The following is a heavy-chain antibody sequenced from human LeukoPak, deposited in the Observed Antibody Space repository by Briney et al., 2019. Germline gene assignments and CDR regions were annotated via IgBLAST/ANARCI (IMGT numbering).Heavy chain of an antibody. V-gene: IGHV3-23*01. D-gene: IGHD4-17*01. CDR2: ISGSGGST. Sequence: GGSLRLSCAASGFTFSSYAMSWVRQAPGKGLEWVSAISGSGGSTYCADSVKGRFTISRDNSKNTLYLQMNSPRAEDTAVYYCAKDHYGDSPFDYWGQGTLVTVSS. J-gene: IGHJ4*02. CDR3: AKDHYGDSPFDY. CDR1: GFTFSSYA.